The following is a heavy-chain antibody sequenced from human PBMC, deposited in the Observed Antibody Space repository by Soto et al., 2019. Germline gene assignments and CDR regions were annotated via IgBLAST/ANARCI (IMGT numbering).Heavy chain of an antibody. CDR3: ARDEGPIAAADMYYYGMDV. Sequence: ASVKVSCKASGYTFTSYGISWVRQAPGQGLEWMGWISAYNGNTNYAQKLQGRVTMTTDTSTSTAYMELRSLRSDDTAVYYYARDEGPIAAADMYYYGMDVWGEGTTVTVSS. J-gene: IGHJ6*04. CDR2: ISAYNGNT. D-gene: IGHD6-13*01. CDR1: GYTFTSYG. V-gene: IGHV1-18*01.